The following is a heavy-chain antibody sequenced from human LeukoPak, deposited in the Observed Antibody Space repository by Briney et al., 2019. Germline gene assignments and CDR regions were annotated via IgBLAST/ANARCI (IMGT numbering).Heavy chain of an antibody. J-gene: IGHJ5*02. CDR3: ARSSPDYVVVRVNWFNP. CDR1: GYTFTGYY. CDR2: INPNSGGT. D-gene: IGHD2-2*01. Sequence: ASVKVSCKASGYTFTGYYMHWVRQAPGQGLEWMGWINPNSGGTNYAQKFQGRVTMTRDTSISTAYMELSRLRSDDTAVYYCARSSPDYVVVRVNWFNPWGQGTLVTVSS. V-gene: IGHV1-2*02.